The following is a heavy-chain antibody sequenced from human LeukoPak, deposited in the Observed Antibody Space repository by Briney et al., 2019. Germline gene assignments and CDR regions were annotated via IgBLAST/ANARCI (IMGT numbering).Heavy chain of an antibody. V-gene: IGHV4-38-2*01. CDR2: IYHSGST. D-gene: IGHD6-6*01. Sequence: KPSETLSLTXAVSGYSISSGYYLGWIRQPPGTGLEWIGSIYHSGSTYYNPSLKSRVTISVDTSKLQFSLKLSSVTAAYTAVYYCARIEYNFDYWGQGTLVTVSS. CDR1: GYSISSGYY. J-gene: IGHJ4*02. CDR3: ARIEYNFDY.